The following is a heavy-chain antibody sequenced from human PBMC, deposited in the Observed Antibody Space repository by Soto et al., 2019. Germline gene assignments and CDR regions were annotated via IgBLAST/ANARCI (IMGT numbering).Heavy chain of an antibody. CDR2: MTYDGATE. Sequence: QVHLVESGGGVVQPGRSLRLSCAASGFTFNDYVIHWVRQAAGKGLEWVASMTYDGATEYYADSVKGRFTVSRDNSKRTLSLQMTSLRPEDTAVYYCARVRLSIAVNDALDVWGQGTTVTVSS. CDR1: GFTFNDYV. D-gene: IGHD3-3*02. CDR3: ARVRLSIAVNDALDV. J-gene: IGHJ3*01. V-gene: IGHV3-30*14.